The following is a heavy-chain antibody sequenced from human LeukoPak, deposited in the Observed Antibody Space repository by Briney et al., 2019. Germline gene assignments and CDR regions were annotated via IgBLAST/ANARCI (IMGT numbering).Heavy chain of an antibody. CDR3: ARGGAYDYVWGSYRYFDY. D-gene: IGHD3-16*02. V-gene: IGHV1-2*06. CDR2: INPNSGGT. CDR1: GYTFTGYY. J-gene: IGHJ4*02. Sequence: ASVKVSCKASGYTFTGYYIHWVRQDPGQGLEWMGRINPNSGGTNYAQKFQGRVTMTRDTSINTAYMELSRLRSDDTAVYYCARGGAYDYVWGSYRYFDYWGQGTLVTVSS.